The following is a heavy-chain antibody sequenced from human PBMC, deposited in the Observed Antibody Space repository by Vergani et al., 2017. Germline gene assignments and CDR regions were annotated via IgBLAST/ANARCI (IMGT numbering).Heavy chain of an antibody. CDR3: ARSLVAGKGGY. Sequence: QVQLVESGGGVVQPGGSLRLSCVASGFSVSNSGMHWVRQTPGKGLEWVAFIQYDGSDIFYADFVEGRFTISRDNSKNSLYLQMRSLRAEDTAVYFCARSLVAGKGGYWGQGTRVAVSS. D-gene: IGHD6-19*01. V-gene: IGHV3-30*02. CDR2: IQYDGSDI. J-gene: IGHJ4*02. CDR1: GFSVSNSG.